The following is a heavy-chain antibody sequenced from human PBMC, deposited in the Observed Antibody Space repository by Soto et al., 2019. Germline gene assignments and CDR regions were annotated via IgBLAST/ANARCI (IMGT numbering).Heavy chain of an antibody. Sequence: EVQLLESGGGLVQPGGSLRLSFAASGFTFSSYAMSWVRQAPGKGLEWVSAISGSDGSTYYADSVKGRFTMSRDNSKNTLYLQMNSLRAEDTAVYYCAKHYGDYVGFDYWGQGTLVTVSS. CDR2: ISGSDGST. CDR1: GFTFSSYA. CDR3: AKHYGDYVGFDY. V-gene: IGHV3-23*01. D-gene: IGHD4-17*01. J-gene: IGHJ4*02.